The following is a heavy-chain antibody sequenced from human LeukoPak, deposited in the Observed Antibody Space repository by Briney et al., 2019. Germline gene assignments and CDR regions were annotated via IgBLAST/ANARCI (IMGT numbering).Heavy chain of an antibody. Sequence: ASVKVSCKVSGYTLTELSMHWVRQAPGKGLEWMGGFDPEDGETIYAQKFQGRVTMTEDTSTDTAYMELSSLRSEDTAVYYCATSKGLGSYGDLFDYWGRGTLVTVSS. CDR2: FDPEDGET. J-gene: IGHJ4*02. CDR1: GYTLTELS. CDR3: ATSKGLGSYGDLFDY. D-gene: IGHD4-17*01. V-gene: IGHV1-24*01.